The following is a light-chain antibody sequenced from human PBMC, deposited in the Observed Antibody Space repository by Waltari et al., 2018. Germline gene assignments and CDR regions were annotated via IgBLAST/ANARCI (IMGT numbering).Light chain of an antibody. Sequence: QSVLTQPPSVSAAPGQRVTISCSGGSSNIGNNYVSWYRQFPGTAPKLLIYENTERPSGSPVRFSGSKSGTPATLDITGLQAGDEADYYCGTWDSSLSGAVFGGGTHLTVL. J-gene: IGLJ7*01. V-gene: IGLV1-51*02. CDR2: ENT. CDR1: SSNIGNNY. CDR3: GTWDSSLSGAV.